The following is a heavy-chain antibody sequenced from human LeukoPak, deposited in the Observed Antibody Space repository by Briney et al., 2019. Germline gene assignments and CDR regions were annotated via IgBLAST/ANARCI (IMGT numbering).Heavy chain of an antibody. CDR2: IYYSGSS. CDR3: AREASRGLPDY. CDR1: GGSISNSEYY. D-gene: IGHD3-16*01. V-gene: IGHV4-30-4*01. J-gene: IGHJ4*02. Sequence: PSKTLSLTCTVSGGSISNSEYYWSWIRQSPGKGLEWIGYIYYSGSSYYNPSLKSRLTISVDTSKNQFSLKLSSVTAADTAVYYCAREASRGLPDYWGQGTLVTVSS.